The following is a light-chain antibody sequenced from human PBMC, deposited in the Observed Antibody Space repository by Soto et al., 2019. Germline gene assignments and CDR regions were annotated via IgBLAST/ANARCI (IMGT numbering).Light chain of an antibody. J-gene: IGKJ4*01. CDR2: TGS. Sequence: DIQMTQSPSSVSASVGDRVSITCRASQGISSCLAWYQQNPGRAPKLLIYTGSSLQSGVPSRFSGTGSGPDFTLTISSLQPEDVASYYCQQANSFPLTFGGGTKVEIK. V-gene: IGKV1-12*01. CDR1: QGISSC. CDR3: QQANSFPLT.